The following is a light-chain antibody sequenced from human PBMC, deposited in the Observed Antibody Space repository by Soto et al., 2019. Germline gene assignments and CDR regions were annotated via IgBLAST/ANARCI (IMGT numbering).Light chain of an antibody. CDR1: QDIHNY. CDR2: AAT. V-gene: IGKV1-16*02. CDR3: QQYTDYPFT. Sequence: DIQMTQSPSSLSASVGDRVTITCRASQDIHNYLAWFQQKPGMAPKSLIYAATNLHSGVPSKFSGSASGTEFTLTITSLQPEDFATYHCQQYTDYPFTFGQGTKLEIK. J-gene: IGKJ2*01.